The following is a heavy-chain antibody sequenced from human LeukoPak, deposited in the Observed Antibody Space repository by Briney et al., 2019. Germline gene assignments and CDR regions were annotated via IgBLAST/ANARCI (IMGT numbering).Heavy chain of an antibody. J-gene: IGHJ4*02. CDR2: FDPEDGET. Sequence: GASVKVSCKVSGYTLTELSMHWVRQAPGKGLEWMGGFDPEDGETIYAQKFQGRVTMTEDTSTDTAYMELSSLRSEDTVVYYCATGDYGDYAFDYWGQGNLVTVSS. V-gene: IGHV1-24*01. D-gene: IGHD4-17*01. CDR1: GYTLTELS. CDR3: ATGDYGDYAFDY.